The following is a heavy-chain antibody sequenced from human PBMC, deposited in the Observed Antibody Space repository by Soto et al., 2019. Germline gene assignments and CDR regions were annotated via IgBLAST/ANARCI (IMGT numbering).Heavy chain of an antibody. CDR1: GGTFSSYA. Sequence: QVQLVQSGAEVMKPGSSVKVSCKASGGTFSSYAISWARQAPGQGLEWMGGIIPIFGTANYAQKFQGRVTITADESTSTAYMELSSLRSEDTAVYYCARGEYSSSSVYYYGMDVWGQGTTVTVSS. V-gene: IGHV1-69*12. D-gene: IGHD6-6*01. CDR2: IIPIFGTA. J-gene: IGHJ6*02. CDR3: ARGEYSSSSVYYYGMDV.